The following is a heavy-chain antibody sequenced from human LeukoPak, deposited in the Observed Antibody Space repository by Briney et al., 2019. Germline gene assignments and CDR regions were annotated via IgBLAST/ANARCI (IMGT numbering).Heavy chain of an antibody. CDR1: GFTFSTYG. CDR3: VRDLHWGGFHV. CDR2: ISPSGDIT. D-gene: IGHD7-27*01. Sequence: GGSLRLSCAASGFTFSTYGMNWVRQAPGKGLEWVSGISPSGDITYYADSVMGRFSISRDNPKSTVSLQMSSLRAEDTALYYCVRDLHWGGFHVWGQGTMVTVSS. J-gene: IGHJ3*01. V-gene: IGHV3-23*01.